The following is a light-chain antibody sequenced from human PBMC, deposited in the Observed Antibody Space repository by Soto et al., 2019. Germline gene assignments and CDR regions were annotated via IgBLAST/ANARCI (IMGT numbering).Light chain of an antibody. CDR3: QQTYSELVYT. V-gene: IGKV1-39*01. Sequence: DILMTQSPSSLSASVGERVTLTCRSSQSIFNYLNWYQQKPGKAPEVLIYAVSSLQIGVPSRFAGSGSGTDFTLTITDLRPEDSATYYCQQTYSELVYTFGRGTKLEIK. J-gene: IGKJ2*01. CDR2: AVS. CDR1: QSIFNY.